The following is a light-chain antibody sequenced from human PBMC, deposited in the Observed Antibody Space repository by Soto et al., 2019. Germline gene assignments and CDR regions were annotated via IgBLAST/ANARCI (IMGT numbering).Light chain of an antibody. Sequence: QLVLTQSPSASASLGASVKLTCTLSNGHSSYAIAWHQQQPEKGPRYLMKLNSDGSHSKGDGIPDRFSGSSSGAERYLTISSLQSEDEADYYCQTWGTGIHVFGTGTKLTVL. V-gene: IGLV4-69*01. CDR3: QTWGTGIHV. CDR2: LNSDGSH. CDR1: NGHSSYA. J-gene: IGLJ1*01.